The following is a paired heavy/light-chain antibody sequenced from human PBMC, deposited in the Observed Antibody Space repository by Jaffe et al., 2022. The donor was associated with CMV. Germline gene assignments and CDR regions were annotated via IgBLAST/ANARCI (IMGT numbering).Heavy chain of an antibody. V-gene: IGHV3-73*02. J-gene: IGHJ6*02. CDR3: TRHPDPGEDYYYYYGMDV. CDR1: GFTFSGSA. Sequence: EVQLVESGGGLVQPGGSLKLSCAASGFTFSGSAMHWVRQASGKGLEWVGRIRSKANSYATAYAASVKGRFTISRDDSKNTAYLQMNSLKTEDTAVYYCTRHPDPGEDYYYYYGMDVWGQGTTVTVSS. D-gene: IGHD7-27*01. CDR2: IRSKANSYAT.
Light chain of an antibody. J-gene: IGKJ4*01. V-gene: IGKV2-28*01. CDR1: QSLLHSNGYNY. Sequence: DIVMTQSPLSLPVTPGEPASISCRSSQSLLHSNGYNYLDWYLQKPGQSPQLLIYLGSNRASGVPDRFSGSGSGTDFTLKISRVEAEDVGVYYCMQALQTPPEGLTFGGGTKVEIK. CDR3: MQALQTPPEGLT. CDR2: LGS.